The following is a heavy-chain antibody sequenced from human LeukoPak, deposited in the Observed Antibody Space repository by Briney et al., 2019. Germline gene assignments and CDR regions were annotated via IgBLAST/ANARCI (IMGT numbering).Heavy chain of an antibody. CDR1: VLSFKGVD. D-gene: IGHD3-22*01. Sequence: AASMRLPWWDCVLSFKGVDMSGLRKTKEKGLEWVPYISSSGYTIYYADSVKGRFTISRDNAKNSLYLQMNSLRDEDTSVYYCARSDDSSGYYYRSVVSGAFDIWGQGTMVTVSS. CDR2: ISSSGYTI. CDR3: ARSDDSSGYYYRSVVSGAFDI. V-gene: IGHV3-11*04. J-gene: IGHJ3*02.